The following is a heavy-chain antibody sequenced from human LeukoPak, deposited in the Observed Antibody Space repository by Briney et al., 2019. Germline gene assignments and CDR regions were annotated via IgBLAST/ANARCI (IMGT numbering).Heavy chain of an antibody. Sequence: GGSLRLSCAASGFTFSDYYMSWLRQAPGKGLEWVSYISSSGSTIYYADSVEGRFTISRDNAKNSLYLQMNSLRAEDTAVYYCARARSGYYYYYYYMDVWGKGTTVTVPS. V-gene: IGHV3-11*01. CDR1: GFTFSDYY. J-gene: IGHJ6*03. CDR2: ISSSGSTI. D-gene: IGHD3-10*01. CDR3: ARARSGYYYYYYYMDV.